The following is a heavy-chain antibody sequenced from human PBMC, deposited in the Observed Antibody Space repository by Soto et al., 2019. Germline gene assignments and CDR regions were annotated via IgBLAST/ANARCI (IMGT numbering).Heavy chain of an antibody. Sequence: GGSLRLSCAASGFTFSSYWMSWVRQAPGKGLEWVANIKQDGSETYYVDSVKGRFTISRDNAKNSLYLQMNSLRAEDTAVYYCARVCSGGSCYCFDYWGQGTLVTVSS. V-gene: IGHV3-7*03. J-gene: IGHJ4*02. CDR1: GFTFSSYW. CDR3: ARVCSGGSCYCFDY. CDR2: IKQDGSET. D-gene: IGHD2-15*01.